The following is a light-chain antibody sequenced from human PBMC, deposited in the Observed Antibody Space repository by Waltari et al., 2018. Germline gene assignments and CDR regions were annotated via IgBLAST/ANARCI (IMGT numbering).Light chain of an antibody. J-gene: IGKJ1*01. CDR1: ESISKY. V-gene: IGKV3-20*01. Sequence: EIVLMQSPDTLSFSPGESATLSCRASESISKYLAWYQQKPGQAPRLLIYHASSRSSGIPDRFSGSGFGTDFSLTINRLEPEDFAVYYCQHYVNLPATFGQGTKLEIK. CDR3: QHYVNLPAT. CDR2: HAS.